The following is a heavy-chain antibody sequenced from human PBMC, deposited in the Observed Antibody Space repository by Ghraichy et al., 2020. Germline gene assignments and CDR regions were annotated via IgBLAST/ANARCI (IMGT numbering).Heavy chain of an antibody. V-gene: IGHV3-33*01. J-gene: IGHJ3*02. CDR1: GFTFSSYG. CDR3: ARDPRYSFYGGDAFDI. CDR2: IWYDGSNK. Sequence: GESLRLSCAASGFTFSSYGMHWVRQAPGKGLEWVAVIWYDGSNKYYADSVKGRFTISRDNSKNTLYLQMHSLRAEDTAVYYCARDPRYSFYGGDAFDIWGQGTMVTVSS. D-gene: IGHD2/OR15-2a*01.